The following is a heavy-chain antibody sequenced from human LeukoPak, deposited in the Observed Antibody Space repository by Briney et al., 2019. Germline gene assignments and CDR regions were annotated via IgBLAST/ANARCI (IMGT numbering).Heavy chain of an antibody. CDR1: GFTVSRNY. V-gene: IGHV3-53*01. CDR3: AKGLRYSDY. CDR2: ISSGGNT. J-gene: IGHJ4*02. Sequence: PGGSLRLACAASGFTVSRNYMSWVRQAPGKGLEWVSVISSGGNTYYTDSVKGRFTISRDNSKNTLYLQMNSLRAEDTALYYCAKGLRYSDYWGQGTLVTISS. D-gene: IGHD4-17*01.